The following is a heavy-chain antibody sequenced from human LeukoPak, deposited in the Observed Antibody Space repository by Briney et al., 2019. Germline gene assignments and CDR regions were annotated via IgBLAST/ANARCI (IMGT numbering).Heavy chain of an antibody. CDR1: GFTFSSYS. J-gene: IGHJ3*02. Sequence: PGGSLRLSCAASGFTFSSYSMNWVRQAPGKGLECVSSISSSSSYIYYADSVKGRFTISRDNAKNSLYLQMNSLRAEDTAVYYCATGEVIAFDIWGQGTMVTVSS. CDR3: ATGEVIAFDI. V-gene: IGHV3-21*01. CDR2: ISSSSSYI. D-gene: IGHD3-10*01.